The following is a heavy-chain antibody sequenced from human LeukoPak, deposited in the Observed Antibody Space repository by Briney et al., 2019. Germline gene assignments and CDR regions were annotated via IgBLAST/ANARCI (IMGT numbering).Heavy chain of an antibody. V-gene: IGHV3-23*01. CDR2: ISTSGGRT. J-gene: IGHJ4*02. CDR1: GFTFSSCA. D-gene: IGHD5-24*01. CDR3: AKSGYNRFDY. Sequence: GGSLRLSCAASGFTFSSCAMSWVRQAPGKGLEWVSAISTSGGRTFYADSVKGRFTIFRDNSKNTLYLQMNSLIAEDTAVYYCAKSGYNRFDYWGQGTRVTVSS.